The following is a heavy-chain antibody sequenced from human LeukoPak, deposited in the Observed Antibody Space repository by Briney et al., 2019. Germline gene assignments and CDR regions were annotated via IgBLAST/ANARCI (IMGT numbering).Heavy chain of an antibody. V-gene: IGHV1-2*02. Sequence: ASVKVSCKASGYTFTGYYMHWVRQAPGQGLEWMGWINPNSGGTNYAQKFQGRVTMTRDTSISTAYMELSRLRSVDTAVYYCARIPTYYYDSSGYYDYWGQGTLVTVSS. CDR2: INPNSGGT. J-gene: IGHJ4*02. CDR3: ARIPTYYYDSSGYYDY. D-gene: IGHD3-22*01. CDR1: GYTFTGYY.